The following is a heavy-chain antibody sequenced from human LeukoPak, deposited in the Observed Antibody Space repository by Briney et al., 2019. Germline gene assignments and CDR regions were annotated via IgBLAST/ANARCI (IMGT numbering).Heavy chain of an antibody. V-gene: IGHV1-69*13. D-gene: IGHD2/OR15-2a*01. CDR2: TIPLFNTA. CDR1: GYTFSKYA. J-gene: IGHJ3*02. CDR3: AREDQFVIQRAFDI. Sequence: ASVKVSCKGSGYTFSKYAMNWVRQAPGQGLEWMGGTIPLFNTANYAHKFQGRVNIIADEATSTAYMELTGLRSEDTAVYYCAREDQFVIQRAFDIWGQGTVVTVSS.